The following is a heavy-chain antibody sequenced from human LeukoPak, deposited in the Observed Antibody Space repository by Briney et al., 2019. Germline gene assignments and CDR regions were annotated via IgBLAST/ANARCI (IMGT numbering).Heavy chain of an antibody. CDR1: GFTFSNYA. V-gene: IGHV3-23*01. CDR3: AKGPSVLRYFDWLPRDWYFDL. D-gene: IGHD3-9*01. CDR2: ISNTGERT. Sequence: GGSLRLSCAASGFTFSNYAMTWVRQAPGKGLEWVSSISNTGERTYYADSVKGRFTISRDNSKNTLYLQMNSLRAEDTAVYYCAKGPSVLRYFDWLPRDWYFDLWGRGTLVTVSS. J-gene: IGHJ2*01.